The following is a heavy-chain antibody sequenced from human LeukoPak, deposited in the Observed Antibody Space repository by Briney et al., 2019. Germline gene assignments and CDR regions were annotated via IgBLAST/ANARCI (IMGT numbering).Heavy chain of an antibody. CDR1: GFTFDKAW. CDR3: AKGMKMATIPDY. V-gene: IGHV3-21*01. J-gene: IGHJ4*02. D-gene: IGHD5-24*01. CDR2: ISSSSSYI. Sequence: PGGSLRLSCAASGFTFDKAWMTWVRQAPGKGLEWVSSISSSSSYIYYADSVKGRFTISRDNAKNSLYLQMNSLRAEDTAVYYCAKGMKMATIPDYWGQGTLVTVSS.